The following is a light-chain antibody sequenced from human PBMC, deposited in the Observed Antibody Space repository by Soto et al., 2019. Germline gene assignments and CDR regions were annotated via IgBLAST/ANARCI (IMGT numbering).Light chain of an antibody. J-gene: IGLJ2*01. Sequence: SYELTQPPSVSVAPGQTASFTCGGHNIWSKSVHWYQQKPGQAPILVVYDDNDRPSGIPGRFSGSNSGSTATLTISRVEAGDEAHYYCQVWDSDTDHVVFGGGTKLTVL. CDR1: NIWSKS. V-gene: IGLV3-21*02. CDR2: DDN. CDR3: QVWDSDTDHVV.